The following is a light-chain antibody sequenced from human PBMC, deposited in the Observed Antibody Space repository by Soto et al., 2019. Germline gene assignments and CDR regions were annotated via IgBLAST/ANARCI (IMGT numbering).Light chain of an antibody. Sequence: QSLLTQPPSVSGAPGQRVTISCTGSNSNIGADYEVYWYQQFPGTAPKLLISNNTNRPSGVPDRFSGSRSGTSASLAITGLQSEDEADYYCQSFDSSLTGPIFGVGTKLTVL. J-gene: IGLJ2*01. CDR1: NSNIGADYE. CDR2: NNT. V-gene: IGLV1-40*01. CDR3: QSFDSSLTGPI.